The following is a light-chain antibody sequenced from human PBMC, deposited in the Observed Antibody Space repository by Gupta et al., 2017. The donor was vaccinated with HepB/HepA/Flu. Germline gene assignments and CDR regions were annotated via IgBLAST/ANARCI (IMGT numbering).Light chain of an antibody. CDR2: SNN. CDR3: AAWDDSLNGRGV. Sequence: QSVLTQPPSASGTPGQRVTISCFGSSSNIGSNTVNWYQQLPGTAPKLLIYSNNQRPSGVPDRFSGSKSGTSASLAIGGLQSEDEADYYCAAWDDSLNGRGVFGTGTKVTVL. J-gene: IGLJ1*01. V-gene: IGLV1-44*01. CDR1: SSNIGSNT.